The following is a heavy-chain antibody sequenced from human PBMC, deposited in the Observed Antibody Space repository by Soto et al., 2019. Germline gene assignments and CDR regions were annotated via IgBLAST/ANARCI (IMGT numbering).Heavy chain of an antibody. V-gene: IGHV3-33*01. D-gene: IGHD2-2*01. CDR2: VWADGRTI. J-gene: IGHJ5*02. CDR3: ARDLDTSTHYSQFDP. CDR1: GFIFTNYG. Sequence: QVRLVESGGGVVQPGTSLTVSCVGSGFIFTNYGIHWGRQAPGKGLEWVAVVWADGRTIYYGDSVKGRFTISRENSSATVYLQMNSLRAEDTAVYYCARDLDTSTHYSQFDPWGQGTLVTVSS.